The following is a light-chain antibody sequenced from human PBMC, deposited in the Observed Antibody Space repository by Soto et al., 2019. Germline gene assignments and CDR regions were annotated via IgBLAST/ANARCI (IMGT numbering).Light chain of an antibody. Sequence: DIQMTQSPSTLSASVGDRVTITCRASQSISTWLAWYQQEPGKAPKLLIHKASSLQSGVPSRFSGSGSGTEFTLTITSLQPEDFATYYCQQYNDYSGMFGQGTKVEIK. CDR2: KAS. J-gene: IGKJ1*01. V-gene: IGKV1-5*03. CDR1: QSISTW. CDR3: QQYNDYSGM.